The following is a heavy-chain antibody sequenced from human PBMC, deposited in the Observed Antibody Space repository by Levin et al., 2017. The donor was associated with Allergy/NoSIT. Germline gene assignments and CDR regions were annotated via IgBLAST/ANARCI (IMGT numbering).Heavy chain of an antibody. V-gene: IGHV4-39*07. CDR2: IYYSGST. J-gene: IGHJ4*02. Sequence: SSETLSLTCTVSGGSISSSSYYWGWIRQPPGKGLEWIGSIYYSGSTYYNPSLKSRVTISVDTSKNQFSLKLSSVTAADTAVYYCARDANDYGDWGYWGQGTLVTVSS. CDR1: GGSISSSSYY. D-gene: IGHD4-17*01. CDR3: ARDANDYGDWGY.